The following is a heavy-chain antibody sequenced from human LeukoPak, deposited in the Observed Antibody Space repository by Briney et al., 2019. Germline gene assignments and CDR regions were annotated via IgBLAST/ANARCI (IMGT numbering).Heavy chain of an antibody. V-gene: IGHV3-23*01. CDR3: AKDVSGYLNSGVDY. Sequence: GGSLRLSCAASGFSFSSYAMSWVRQAPGKGLEWVSAISGSGGSTYYADSVKGRFTISRDNSKNTLYLQMNSLRAEDTAVYYCAKDVSGYLNSGVDYWGQGTLVTVSS. J-gene: IGHJ4*02. D-gene: IGHD3-22*01. CDR1: GFSFSSYA. CDR2: ISGSGGST.